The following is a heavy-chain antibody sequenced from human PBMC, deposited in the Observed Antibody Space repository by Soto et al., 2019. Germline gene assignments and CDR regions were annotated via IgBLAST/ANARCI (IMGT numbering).Heavy chain of an antibody. J-gene: IGHJ4*02. V-gene: IGHV4-59*08. CDR1: GGPINSYY. CDR3: ARHDPRGYFPY. D-gene: IGHD3-10*01. CDR2: IYYNGNT. Sequence: PSETLSLTCTVSGGPINSYYWSWIRQSQGKGLEWIAYIYYNGNTNYNPSLMSRVTLSVDTSKNQFSLSLTSVTAADTAMYYCARHDPRGYFPYWGQGSLVTVSS.